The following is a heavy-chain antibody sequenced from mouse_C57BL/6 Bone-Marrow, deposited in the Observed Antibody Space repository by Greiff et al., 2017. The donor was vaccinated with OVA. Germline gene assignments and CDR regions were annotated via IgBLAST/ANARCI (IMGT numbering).Heavy chain of an antibody. Sequence: VQLQQSGAELVRPGASVTLSCKASGYTFTDYEMHWVKQTPVHGLEWIGAIDPENGGTAYNQKFKGKATLTADKSSSTAYMELRRLTSEDSAVYYCTRGYSNYYAMDYWGQGTSVTVTS. V-gene: IGHV1-15*01. J-gene: IGHJ4*01. CDR3: TRGYSNYYAMDY. D-gene: IGHD2-5*01. CDR1: GYTFTDYE. CDR2: IDPENGGT.